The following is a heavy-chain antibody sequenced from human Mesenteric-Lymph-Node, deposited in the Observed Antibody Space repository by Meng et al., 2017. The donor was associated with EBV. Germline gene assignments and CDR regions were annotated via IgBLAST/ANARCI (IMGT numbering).Heavy chain of an antibody. CDR2: IYWGDDK. Sequence: FYASGPSLVRPPLTLPLPLPFARSPPTPSGVGVGRLRQPPGKALEWLALIYWGDDKRYNPSLKNRLTITKDTSKNQVVLTMTNMDPVDTGTYYCAHSGSSWFFFWWFDPWGPGTLVTVSS. V-gene: IGHV2-5*02. J-gene: IGHJ5*02. D-gene: IGHD6-13*01. CDR3: AHSGSSWFFFWWFDP. CDR1: RSPPTPSGVG.